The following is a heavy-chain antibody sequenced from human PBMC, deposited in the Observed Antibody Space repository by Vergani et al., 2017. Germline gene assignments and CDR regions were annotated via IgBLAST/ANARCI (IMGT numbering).Heavy chain of an antibody. CDR2: ISAYNANT. CDR3: ARGGGQTALDL. CDR1: GYTFTKFG. V-gene: IGHV1-18*01. D-gene: IGHD5-18*01. Sequence: QVQLVQSGAEVKKPGGSVKVSCKASGYTFTKFGITWVRQAPGQGLQWMGWISAYNANTNFAQKLQGRGFMTTDTSTRTAYMELRSLRSDDTAVYYYARGGGQTALDLWGQGTLVTVSS. J-gene: IGHJ4*02.